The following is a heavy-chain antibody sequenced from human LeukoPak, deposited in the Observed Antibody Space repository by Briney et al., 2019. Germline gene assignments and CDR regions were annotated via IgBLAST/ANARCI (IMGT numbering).Heavy chain of an antibody. CDR3: AKGGSYYHFDY. CDR2: ISPSSHYI. J-gene: IGHJ4*02. D-gene: IGHD1-26*01. V-gene: IGHV3-21*04. CDR1: GFTFSNYS. Sequence: GGSLRLSCAGSGFTFSNYSINWVRQAPGKGLEWVSSISPSSHYIYYADSVRGRFTISRDNSKNTLYLQMNSLRAEDTAVYYCAKGGSYYHFDYWGQGTLVTVSS.